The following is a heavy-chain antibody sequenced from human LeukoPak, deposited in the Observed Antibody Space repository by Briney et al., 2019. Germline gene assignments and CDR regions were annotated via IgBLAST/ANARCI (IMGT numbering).Heavy chain of an antibody. CDR1: GGSISSYY. Sequence: SETLSLTCTVSGGSISSYYWSWLRQPPGKGLEWIGYIYYSGSTNYNPSLKSRVTISVDTSKNQFSLKLSSVTAADTAVYYCARVGCSGGSCLLDYWGQGTLVTVSS. V-gene: IGHV4-59*01. CDR3: ARVGCSGGSCLLDY. D-gene: IGHD2-15*01. J-gene: IGHJ4*02. CDR2: IYYSGST.